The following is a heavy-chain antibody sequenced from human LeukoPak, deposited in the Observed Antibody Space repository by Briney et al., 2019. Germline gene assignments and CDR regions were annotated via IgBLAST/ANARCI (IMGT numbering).Heavy chain of an antibody. Sequence: TGGSLRLSCVASTFTISNYWMSWVRQAPGKGLEWVANKKKDGSGEYYVDSVKGRFIISRDNAKNSLYLQMNSLRAEDTAVYYCARDRGGGYFDYWGQGTLVTVSS. V-gene: IGHV3-7*04. CDR3: ARDRGGGYFDY. D-gene: IGHD3-16*01. J-gene: IGHJ4*02. CDR1: TFTISNYW. CDR2: KKKDGSGE.